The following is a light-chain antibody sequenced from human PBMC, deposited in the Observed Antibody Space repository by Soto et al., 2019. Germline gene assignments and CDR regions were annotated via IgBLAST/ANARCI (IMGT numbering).Light chain of an antibody. Sequence: SYELTQPTSVSVAPGQTARITCGGDNIGTKSVHWYQQRPGQAPVLVVYDDSDRPSRIPERFSGSNSGNTATLTISRVEAGDEADFYCQVWDNSTDHVVFGGGTKLTVL. J-gene: IGLJ2*01. CDR2: DDS. V-gene: IGLV3-21*02. CDR3: QVWDNSTDHVV. CDR1: NIGTKS.